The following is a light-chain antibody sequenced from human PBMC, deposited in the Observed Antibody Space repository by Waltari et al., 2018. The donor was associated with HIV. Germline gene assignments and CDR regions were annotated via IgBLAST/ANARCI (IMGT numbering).Light chain of an antibody. CDR1: SSNIGAGYD. CDR2: GSR. Sequence: QSVLTPAPSVSGAPGQRVTISCTGSSSNIGAGYDATWYQQNPGTAPKLLIFGSRNRPSGVPDRFSASTSGTSASLAITGLQAEDEADYFCQSYDNSLTGSLFGGGTKLTVL. V-gene: IGLV1-40*01. CDR3: QSYDNSLTGSL. J-gene: IGLJ2*01.